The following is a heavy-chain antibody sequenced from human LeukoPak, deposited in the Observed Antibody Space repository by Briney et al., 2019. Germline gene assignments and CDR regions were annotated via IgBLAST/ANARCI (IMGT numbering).Heavy chain of an antibody. J-gene: IGHJ6*02. CDR2: IYSSGGGT. D-gene: IGHD2-2*01. V-gene: IGHV1-2*04. CDR3: ARERLKDIVVVPATDPYYYYGMDV. CDR1: GYTFSGYY. Sequence: AASLTVSCTASGYTFSGYYMHWVRQAPGQGLEWMGWIYSSGGGTNYAPMFQGWVTMTRAPSISTAYMELSRLRSDDTAVYYGARERLKDIVVVPATDPYYYYGMDVWGQGTTVTVSS.